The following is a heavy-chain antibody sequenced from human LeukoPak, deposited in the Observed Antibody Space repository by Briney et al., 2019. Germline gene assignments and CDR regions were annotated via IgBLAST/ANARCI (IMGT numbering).Heavy chain of an antibody. V-gene: IGHV3-23*01. CDR1: GFTFSSYA. Sequence: PGGSLRLSRAASGFTFSSYAMSWVRQAPGKGLEWVSAISGSGGSTYYADSVKGRFTISRDNSKNTLYLQMNSLRAEDTAVYYCAKDLDIVVVPAAIWAYYYYGMDVWGQGTTVTVSS. J-gene: IGHJ6*02. CDR3: AKDLDIVVVPAAIWAYYYYGMDV. CDR2: ISGSGGST. D-gene: IGHD2-2*01.